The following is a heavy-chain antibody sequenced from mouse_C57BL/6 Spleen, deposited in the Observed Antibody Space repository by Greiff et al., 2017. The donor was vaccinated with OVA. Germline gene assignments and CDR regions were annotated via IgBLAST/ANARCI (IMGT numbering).Heavy chain of an antibody. CDR2: INPNNGGT. D-gene: IGHD2-3*01. V-gene: IGHV1-26*01. J-gene: IGHJ4*01. CDR1: GYTFTDYY. Sequence: VQLQQSGPELVKPGASVKISCKASGYTFTDYYMNWVKQSHGKSLEWIGDINPNNGGTSYNQKFKGKATLTVDKSSSTAYMELRSLTSEDSAVYYCARRDGYYVYAMDYWGQGTSVTVSS. CDR3: ARRDGYYVYAMDY.